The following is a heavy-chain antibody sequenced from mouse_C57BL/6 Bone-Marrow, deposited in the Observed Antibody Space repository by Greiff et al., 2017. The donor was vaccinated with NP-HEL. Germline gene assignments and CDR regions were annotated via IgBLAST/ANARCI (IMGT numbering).Heavy chain of an antibody. D-gene: IGHD2-4*01. CDR2: INPNNGGT. CDR3: ARSIYYDYDGPYYFDY. V-gene: IGHV1-18*01. CDR1: GYTFTDYN. Sequence: EVQLQQSGPELVKPGASVKIPCKASGYTFTDYNMDWVKQSHGKSLEWIGDINPNNGGTIYNQKFKGKATLTVDKSSSTAYMELRSLTSEDTAVYYCARSIYYDYDGPYYFDYWGQGTTLTVSS. J-gene: IGHJ2*01.